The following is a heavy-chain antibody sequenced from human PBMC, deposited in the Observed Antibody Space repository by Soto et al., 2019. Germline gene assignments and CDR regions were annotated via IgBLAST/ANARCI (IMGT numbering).Heavy chain of an antibody. CDR1: GYTFTTYT. CDR3: ARDRGYRSYDP. J-gene: IGHJ5*02. D-gene: IGHD5-12*01. CDR2: INAGYGHT. Sequence: QVQLVQSGAEVKKPGASVKVSCKASGYTFTTYTIHWVRQAPGQRLEWMGWINAGYGHTTYSQKFQGRVTITRDTSASTASMELSGLTSEDTAVYYCARDRGYRSYDPWGQGTLVTVSS. V-gene: IGHV1-3*01.